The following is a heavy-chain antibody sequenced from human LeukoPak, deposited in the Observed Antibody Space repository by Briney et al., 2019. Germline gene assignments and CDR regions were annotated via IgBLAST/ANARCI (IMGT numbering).Heavy chain of an antibody. D-gene: IGHD2-8*02. CDR3: ARLRYWGGRPYAFDI. Sequence: SETLSLTCAVYGGSFSGYYWSWIRQPPGKGLEWIGEINHSGSTNYNPSLKSRVTISVDTSKNKFSLKLSSVTAADTAVYYCARLRYWGGRPYAFDIWGQGTMVTVSS. V-gene: IGHV4-34*01. CDR1: GGSFSGYY. J-gene: IGHJ3*02. CDR2: INHSGST.